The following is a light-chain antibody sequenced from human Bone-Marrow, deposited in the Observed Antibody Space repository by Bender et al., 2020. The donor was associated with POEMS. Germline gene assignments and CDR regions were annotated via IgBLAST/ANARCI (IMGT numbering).Light chain of an antibody. CDR3: CSYAGSPTYVI. J-gene: IGLJ2*01. CDR1: SRDVGNYAL. Sequence: QSALTQPASVSGSPGQSITISCTGTSRDVGNYALVSWYQQHPGTAPRLLIYDVRKRPSGVSSRFSASKSGNTASLTISGLQAEDEADYYCCSYAGSPTYVIFGGGTRLTVL. CDR2: DVR. V-gene: IGLV2-23*02.